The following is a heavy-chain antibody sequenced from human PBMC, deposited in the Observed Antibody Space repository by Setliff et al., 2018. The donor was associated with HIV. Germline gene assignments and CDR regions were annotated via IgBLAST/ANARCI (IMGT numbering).Heavy chain of an antibody. Sequence: ASVKVSCKASGYTFTSYGINWVRQATGQGLEWMGWMNPNSGNTGYAQKFQGRVTMTRNTSISTAYMELSSLRVEDTAVYYCATGPYDYWNGYSARGPLDYWGHGTLVTVSS. V-gene: IGHV1-8*02. CDR3: ATGPYDYWNGYSARGPLDY. CDR1: GYTFTSYG. D-gene: IGHD3-16*01. J-gene: IGHJ4*01. CDR2: MNPNSGNT.